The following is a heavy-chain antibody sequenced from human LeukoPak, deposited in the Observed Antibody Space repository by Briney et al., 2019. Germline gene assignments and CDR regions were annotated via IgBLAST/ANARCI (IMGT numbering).Heavy chain of an antibody. CDR1: GGSFSGYY. CDR2: INHSGST. D-gene: IGHD2-15*01. CDR3: ARNPITRRAGYFDY. V-gene: IGHV4-34*01. Sequence: SETLSLTCAVYGGSFSGYYWSWIRQPPGKGLEWIGEINHSGSTNYNPSPKSRVTISVDTSKNQFSLKLSSVTAADTAVYYCARNPITRRAGYFDYWGQGTLVTVSS. J-gene: IGHJ4*02.